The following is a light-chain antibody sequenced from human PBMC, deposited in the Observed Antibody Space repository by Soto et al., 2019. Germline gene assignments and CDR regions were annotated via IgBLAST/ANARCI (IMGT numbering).Light chain of an antibody. CDR3: ISYTSFDTDV. J-gene: IGLJ1*01. CDR2: DVT. CDR1: STDIGAYKF. Sequence: QSVLTQPASVSASPGQSITISCTGTSTDIGAYKFVSWYQQHPGKAPKLMIYDVTSRPSGVSNRFSGSKSGNTASLTISGLQAEDEADYYCISYTSFDTDVFGTGTKLTVL. V-gene: IGLV2-14*03.